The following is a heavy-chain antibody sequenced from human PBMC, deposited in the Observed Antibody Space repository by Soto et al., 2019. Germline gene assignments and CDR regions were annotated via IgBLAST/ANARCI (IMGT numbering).Heavy chain of an antibody. CDR1: GDSVSSNSAA. J-gene: IGHJ3*02. CDR3: SRGATLVKYSGSYYSFDI. CDR2: TYYRSKWYN. V-gene: IGHV6-1*01. Sequence: KQSQTLSLTCAISGDSVSSNSAAWNWIRQSPSRGLEWLGRTYYRSKWYNDYAVSVKSRITINPDTSKNQFSLQLNSVTPDDASVYYCSRGATLVKYSGSYYSFDIWGQGTMVTISS. D-gene: IGHD1-26*01.